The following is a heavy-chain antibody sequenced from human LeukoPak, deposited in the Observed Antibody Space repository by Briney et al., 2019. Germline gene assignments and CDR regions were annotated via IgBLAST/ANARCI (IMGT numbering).Heavy chain of an antibody. V-gene: IGHV2-5*02. CDR1: GFSLSSSGVG. J-gene: IGHJ4*02. Sequence: SGPTLVKPTQTLTLTCTFSGFSLSSSGVGVGWIRQPPGKALEWLALIYWDDDKRYSPSLKDRLTITKDTSNNQVVLTMTNVDPVDTATYYCAHGRYTGRSFYYFDYWGQGTLVTVSS. CDR3: AHGRYTGRSFYYFDY. D-gene: IGHD5-18*01. CDR2: IYWDDDK.